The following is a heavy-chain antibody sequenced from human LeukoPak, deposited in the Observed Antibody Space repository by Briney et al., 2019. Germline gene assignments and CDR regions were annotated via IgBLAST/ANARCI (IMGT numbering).Heavy chain of an antibody. CDR1: GFTFSDYA. J-gene: IGHJ4*02. D-gene: IGHD1-7*01. CDR2: ISHSGDKT. V-gene: IGHV3-23*01. Sequence: GGSLRLSCAASGFTFSDYAMTWVRQAPGKGLDWVSAISHSGDKTWNADSVKGRFTISRDNSDNTLYLQMNSLRVEDTAVYYCARTTTHYYPSLSRPGREDYWGQGTLVTVSS. CDR3: ARTTTHYYPSLSRPGREDY.